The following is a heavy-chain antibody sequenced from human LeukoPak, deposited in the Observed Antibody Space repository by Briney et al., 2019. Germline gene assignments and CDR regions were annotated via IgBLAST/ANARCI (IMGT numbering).Heavy chain of an antibody. Sequence: PGGSLRLSCAASGFTVSSNYMNWVRQAPGKGLEWASIIYSGGSTFYADSVKGRFTISRDNSKNTLHLQMNSLRAEDTAIYYCARSWDARLNFDYWGQGTLVTVSS. V-gene: IGHV3-66*02. CDR1: GFTVSSNY. J-gene: IGHJ4*02. CDR3: ARSWDARLNFDY. CDR2: IYSGGST. D-gene: IGHD1-26*01.